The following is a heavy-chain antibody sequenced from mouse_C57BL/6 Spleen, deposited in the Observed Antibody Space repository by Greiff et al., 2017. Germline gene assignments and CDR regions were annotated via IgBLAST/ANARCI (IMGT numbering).Heavy chain of an antibody. CDR3: TTAGYFDY. CDR1: GFNIKDDY. Sequence: EVQLHQSGAELVRPGASVKLSCTASGFNIKDDYMHWVKQRPEQGLEWIGWIDPENGDTEYASKFQGKATITADKSSNTAYLQLSSLTSEDTAVYYCTTAGYFDYWGQGTTLTVSS. J-gene: IGHJ2*01. V-gene: IGHV14-4*01. CDR2: IDPENGDT.